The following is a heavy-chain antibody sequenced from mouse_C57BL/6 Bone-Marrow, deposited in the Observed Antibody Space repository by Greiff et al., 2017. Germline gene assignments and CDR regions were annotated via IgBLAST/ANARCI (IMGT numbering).Heavy chain of an antibody. D-gene: IGHD2-1*01. J-gene: IGHJ4*01. CDR1: GYTFTSYW. Sequence: VQLQQPGAELVKPGASVKMSCKASGYTFTSYWITWVKQRPGQGLEWIGDIYPGSGSTNYNEKFKSKATLTVDTASSTAYMQLSSLTSEYSAVYYCAREVFLPYYYAMDYWGQGTSVTVSS. CDR2: IYPGSGST. CDR3: AREVFLPYYYAMDY. V-gene: IGHV1-55*01.